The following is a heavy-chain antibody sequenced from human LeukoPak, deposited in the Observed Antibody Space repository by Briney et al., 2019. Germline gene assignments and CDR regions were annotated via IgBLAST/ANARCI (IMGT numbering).Heavy chain of an antibody. V-gene: IGHV3-11*01. CDR3: ATRNMTTVSP. D-gene: IGHD4-17*01. CDR2: ISSSGSTI. J-gene: IGHJ5*02. CDR1: GFTFSDYY. Sequence: GRSLRLSCAASGFTFSDYYMSWIRQAPGKGLEWVSYISSSGSTIYYAGSVKGRFTISRDNAKNSLYLQMNSLRAEDTAVYYCATRNMTTVSPWGQGTLVTVSS.